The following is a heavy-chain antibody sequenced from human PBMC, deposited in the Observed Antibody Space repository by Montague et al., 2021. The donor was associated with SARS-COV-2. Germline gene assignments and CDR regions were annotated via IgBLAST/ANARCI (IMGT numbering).Heavy chain of an antibody. J-gene: IGHJ4*02. Sequence: SETLSLTCSRLCRGIQAQNGSAHVRPPVTMADRMRYIDCKKNTNYNPSLKSRVTISVDTSKNQFALKLSSVTAAATAVYYFARVQRGYYYGLGVSAHFDYWAKGTLCTVSS. CDR2: IDCKKNT. CDR3: ARVQRGYYYGLGVSAHFDY. D-gene: IGHD3-10*01. CDR1: CRGIQAQN. V-gene: IGHV4-59*11.